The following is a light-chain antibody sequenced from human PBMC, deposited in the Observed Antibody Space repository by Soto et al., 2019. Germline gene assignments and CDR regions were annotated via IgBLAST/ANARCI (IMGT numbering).Light chain of an antibody. J-gene: IGKJ4*01. CDR3: QQYDNLPPLT. Sequence: DIPMTQSPSSLSASVGDRVTITCLASQDISNYLNWYQQKPGKAPKLLIYDASNLETGVPSRFSGSVSGTDFTFTISSLQPEDIATYYCQQYDNLPPLTFGGGTKVEIK. CDR2: DAS. CDR1: QDISNY. V-gene: IGKV1-33*01.